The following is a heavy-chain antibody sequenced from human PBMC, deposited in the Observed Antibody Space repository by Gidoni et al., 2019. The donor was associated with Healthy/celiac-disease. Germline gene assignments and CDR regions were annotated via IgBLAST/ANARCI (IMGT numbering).Heavy chain of an antibody. CDR1: GFTFSSYS. CDR2: ISSSSSYI. J-gene: IGHJ6*02. CDR3: ARDLVVPAAFYGMDV. D-gene: IGHD2-2*01. V-gene: IGHV3-21*01. Sequence: EVQLVESGGGLVKPGGSLRLSCAASGFTFSSYSMNWVRQAPGKGLEWVSSISSSSSYIYYADSVKGRFTISRDNAKNSLYLQMNSLRAEDTAVYYCARDLVVPAAFYGMDVWGQGTTVTVSS.